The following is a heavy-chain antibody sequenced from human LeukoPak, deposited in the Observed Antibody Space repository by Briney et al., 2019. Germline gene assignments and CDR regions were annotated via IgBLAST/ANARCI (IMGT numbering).Heavy chain of an antibody. D-gene: IGHD2-2*01. V-gene: IGHV1-18*01. CDR1: GYTYTSYS. CDR2: ISAYNGNT. J-gene: IGHJ4*02. Sequence: GASVMISCKASGYTYTSYSISWVRQAPGQGLEWMGWISAYNGNTNYAQKLQGRVTMTTDTSTSTAYMELRSLRSDDTAVYYCAREDIVVVPAAPDYWGQGTLDTVSS. CDR3: AREDIVVVPAAPDY.